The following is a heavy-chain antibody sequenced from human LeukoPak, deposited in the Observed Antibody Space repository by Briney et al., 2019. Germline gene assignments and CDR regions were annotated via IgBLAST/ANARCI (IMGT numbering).Heavy chain of an antibody. CDR3: ARGYDSSSYWFRYIDY. D-gene: IGHD3-22*01. Sequence: GESLKISCKGSGYSFTSYWIGWVRQMPGKGLEWMGIIYPGDSDTRYSPSFQGQVTISADKSISTAYLQWSSLKASDTAMYYCARGYDSSSYWFRYIDYWGQGTLVTVSS. CDR2: IYPGDSDT. J-gene: IGHJ4*02. CDR1: GYSFTSYW. V-gene: IGHV5-51*01.